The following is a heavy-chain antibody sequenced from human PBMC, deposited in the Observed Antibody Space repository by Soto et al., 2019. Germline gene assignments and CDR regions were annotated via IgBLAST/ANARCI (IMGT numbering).Heavy chain of an antibody. CDR2: IIPIFGTA. Sequence: SVKVSCKASGGTFSSYAISWVRQAPGQGLEWMGGIIPIFGTANYAQKFQGRVTITADESTSTAYMELSSLRSEDTAVYYCARDHQVVRLGELSWDYYGMDVWG. D-gene: IGHD3-16*02. CDR1: GGTFSSYA. V-gene: IGHV1-69*13. J-gene: IGHJ6*02. CDR3: ARDHQVVRLGELSWDYYGMDV.